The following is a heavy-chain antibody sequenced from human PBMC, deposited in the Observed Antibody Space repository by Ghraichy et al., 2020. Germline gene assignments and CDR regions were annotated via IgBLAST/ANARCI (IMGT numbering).Heavy chain of an antibody. CDR3: AKESPATVVTPLDAFDI. V-gene: IGHV3-23*01. Sequence: GGSLRLSCAASGFTFNSFAMSWVRQAPGKGLEWVSTISGSGGSTYYADSVRGRFTISRDNSKNTLYLQMNSLRAEDTAVYYCAKESPATVVTPLDAFDIWGQGTMLTVSS. CDR1: GFTFNSFA. D-gene: IGHD4-23*01. J-gene: IGHJ3*02. CDR2: ISGSGGST.